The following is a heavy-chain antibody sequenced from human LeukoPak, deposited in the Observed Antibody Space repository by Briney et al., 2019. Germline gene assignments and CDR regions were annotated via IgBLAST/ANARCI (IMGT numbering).Heavy chain of an antibody. CDR1: GGSISSYS. CDR3: ARDRNYCSGGTCSPFGLDV. CDR2: IYTRGST. J-gene: IGHJ6*02. D-gene: IGHD2-15*01. Sequence: SETLSLTCTVSGGSISSYSWSWIRQPAGKGLEWIGRIYTRGSTNYNPSLKSRVTMSADTSKNQCSLKLSSVTAADTAVYYCARDRNYCSGGTCSPFGLDVWGQGTTVTVSS. V-gene: IGHV4-4*07.